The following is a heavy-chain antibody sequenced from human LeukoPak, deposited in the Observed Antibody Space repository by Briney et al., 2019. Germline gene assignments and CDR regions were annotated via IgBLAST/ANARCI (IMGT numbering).Heavy chain of an antibody. J-gene: IGHJ4*02. V-gene: IGHV3-74*01. CDR2: IKGDCTST. CDR3: SRDAAGLDY. Sequence: PGGSLRLSCAASGFTIRNHWMHWVRKAPGQGLVWVSRIKGDCTSTIYSDPVLGRFTISRDNAKNTVYRRMNTLKDEDTGVYYCSRDAAGLDYWGQGTLDTVSS. D-gene: IGHD1-14*01. CDR1: GFTIRNHW.